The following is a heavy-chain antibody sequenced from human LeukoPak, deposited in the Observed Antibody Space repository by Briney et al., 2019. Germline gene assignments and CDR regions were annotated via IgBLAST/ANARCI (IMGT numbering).Heavy chain of an antibody. CDR1: GGSISSGDYY. V-gene: IGHV4-30-4*08. D-gene: IGHD2-2*02. Sequence: PSETLSLTCTVSGGSISSGDYYWSWIRQPPGKGLEWIGYIYYSGSTYYNPSLKSRVTISVDTSRNQFPLKLSSVTAADTAVYYCAGAGYCSSPSCYTAYYYYMDVWGKGTTVTVSS. CDR2: IYYSGST. CDR3: AGAGYCSSPSCYTAYYYYMDV. J-gene: IGHJ6*03.